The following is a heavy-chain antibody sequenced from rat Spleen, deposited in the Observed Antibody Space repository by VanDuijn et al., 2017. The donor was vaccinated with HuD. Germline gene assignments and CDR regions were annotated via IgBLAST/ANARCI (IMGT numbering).Heavy chain of an antibody. V-gene: IGHV1-43*01. Sequence: QVQLQQSGAELAKPGSSVKISCKASGYTFTSYYISWIKQTTGQGLEYIGYINTGSGGTNYNEKFKGKATLTVDKSSSTAFMQLSSLTPDDSAVYYCARFHYYYSSYVYFDYWGQGVMVTVSS. D-gene: IGHD1-2*01. CDR2: INTGSGGT. CDR1: GYTFTSYY. J-gene: IGHJ2*01. CDR3: ARFHYYYSSYVYFDY.